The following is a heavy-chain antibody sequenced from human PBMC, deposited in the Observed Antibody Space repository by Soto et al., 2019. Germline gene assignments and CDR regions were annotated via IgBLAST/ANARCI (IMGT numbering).Heavy chain of an antibody. V-gene: IGHV4-4*02. CDR1: GGSISTSNW. Sequence: QVQLQESGPGLVKPSGTLSLTCAVSGGSISTSNWWTWVRQPPGKGLEWIGEIYHSGSNNYNPSLKSRVTISIDKSKNQFSLNLTSVTAADTAVYHCARGRGSGGIVYWGQGTLVTVSS. CDR2: IYHSGSN. D-gene: IGHD6-19*01. J-gene: IGHJ4*02. CDR3: ARGRGSGGIVY.